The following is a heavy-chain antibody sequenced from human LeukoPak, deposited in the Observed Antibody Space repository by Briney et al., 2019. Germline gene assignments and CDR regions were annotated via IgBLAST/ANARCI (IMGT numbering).Heavy chain of an antibody. CDR1: GGSFSGYY. D-gene: IGHD3-10*01. CDR2: INHSGST. Sequence: SETLSLTCAVYGGSFSGYYWSWIRQPPGKGLEWIGEINHSGSTNYNLSLKSRVTISVDTSKNQFSLKLSSVTAADTAVYYCARTESDAFDIWGQGTMVTVSS. V-gene: IGHV4-34*01. J-gene: IGHJ3*02. CDR3: ARTESDAFDI.